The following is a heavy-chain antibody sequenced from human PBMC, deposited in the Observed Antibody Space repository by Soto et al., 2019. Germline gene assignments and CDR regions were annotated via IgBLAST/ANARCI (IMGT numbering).Heavy chain of an antibody. J-gene: IGHJ4*02. Sequence: GASLKISCEGSGYNFANYWIGWVRQMPGKGLEWMGIICPGNSDTRYSPSFHGQVTISADTSLSTAYLQWSSLKASDTAIYQWARHVYYTVSEKTYWGQGTPVTVSS. CDR2: ICPGNSDT. D-gene: IGHD3-10*01. CDR1: GYNFANYW. CDR3: ARHVYYTVSEKTY. V-gene: IGHV5-51*01.